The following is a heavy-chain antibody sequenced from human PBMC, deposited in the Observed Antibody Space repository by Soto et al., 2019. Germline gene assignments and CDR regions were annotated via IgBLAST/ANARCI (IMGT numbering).Heavy chain of an antibody. CDR3: ATQEPMVRTLDN. D-gene: IGHD3-10*01. J-gene: IGHJ4*02. Sequence: GESLKISCKGSGYSFTSCWIIWVRQMPGKGLEWMGRIDPSDSYTNYSPSFQGHVTMSADKSISTAYLQWSSLKASDSAMYYCATQEPMVRTLDNWAQGTLVTASS. CDR1: GYSFTSCW. V-gene: IGHV5-10-1*01. CDR2: IDPSDSYT.